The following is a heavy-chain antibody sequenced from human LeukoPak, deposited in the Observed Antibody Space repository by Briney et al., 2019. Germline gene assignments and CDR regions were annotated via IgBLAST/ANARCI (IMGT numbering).Heavy chain of an antibody. V-gene: IGHV4-34*01. CDR1: GGSFSGYY. CDR3: ARERGTGTTPWFDP. CDR2: INHSGST. J-gene: IGHJ5*02. D-gene: IGHD1-1*01. Sequence: SETLSLTCAVYGGSFSGYYWSWIRQPPGKGLEWIGGINHSGSTNYNPSLKSRVTISVDTSKNQFSLKLSSVTAADTAVYYCARERGTGTTPWFDPWGQGTLVTVSS.